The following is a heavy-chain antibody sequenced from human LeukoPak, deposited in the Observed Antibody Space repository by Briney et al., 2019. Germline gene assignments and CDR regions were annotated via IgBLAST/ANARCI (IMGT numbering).Heavy chain of an antibody. D-gene: IGHD2-2*01. CDR3: ARDAGDIVVEYYFDY. V-gene: IGHV3-11*04. J-gene: IGHJ4*02. Sequence: GGSLRLSCAASGFTFSDYYMSWIRQAPGKGLEWVSYISSSGSTIYYTDSVKGRFTISRDNAKNSLYLQMNSLRAEDTAVYFCARDAGDIVVEYYFDYWGQGTLVTVSS. CDR1: GFTFSDYY. CDR2: ISSSGSTI.